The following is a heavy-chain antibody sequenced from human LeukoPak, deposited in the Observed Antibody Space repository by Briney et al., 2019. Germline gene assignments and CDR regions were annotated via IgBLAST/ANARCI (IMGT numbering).Heavy chain of an antibody. CDR1: GFTFSSYW. Sequence: GGSLRLSCVASGFTFSSYWMTWVRQAPGKGLEWVAVISYDGSNKYYADSVKGRFTISRDNSKNTLYLQMNSLRAEDTAVYYCAKDSRDHYGTPIFDYWGQGTLVTVSS. CDR2: ISYDGSNK. CDR3: AKDSRDHYGTPIFDY. V-gene: IGHV3-30*18. D-gene: IGHD4-17*01. J-gene: IGHJ4*02.